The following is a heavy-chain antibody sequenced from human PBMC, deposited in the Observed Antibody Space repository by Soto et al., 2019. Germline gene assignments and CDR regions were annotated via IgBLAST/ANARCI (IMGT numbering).Heavy chain of an antibody. Sequence: QVRLVESGGGVVQPGRSLRLSCAASGFTFSSYGMHWVRQAPGQGLQWVAVIYYDGSNEYYADSVKGRLTVSRDNSKNMVYLQMNSLRAEDTAVYYCARKMYSSSWHKADYYYYGVDVWGQGTTVTVSS. D-gene: IGHD6-13*01. CDR2: IYYDGSNE. V-gene: IGHV3-30*19. CDR3: ARKMYSSSWHKADYYYYGVDV. CDR1: GFTFSSYG. J-gene: IGHJ6*02.